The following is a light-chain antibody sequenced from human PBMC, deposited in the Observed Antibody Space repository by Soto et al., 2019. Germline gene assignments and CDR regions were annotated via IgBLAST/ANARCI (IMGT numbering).Light chain of an antibody. Sequence: QSMLTQPPSVSAAPGQRVTIFCSGSSSNIGKNYVSWYQQFPGTAPRLLIYDNNKRPSGIPDRFSGSKSGTSATLAITGLQTGDEADYYCGTWDTSLGTWGFGGGTKLTVL. V-gene: IGLV1-51*01. CDR1: SSNIGKNY. CDR2: DNN. J-gene: IGLJ3*02. CDR3: GTWDTSLGTWG.